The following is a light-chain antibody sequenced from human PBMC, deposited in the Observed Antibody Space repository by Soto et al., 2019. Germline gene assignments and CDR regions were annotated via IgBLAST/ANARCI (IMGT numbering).Light chain of an antibody. CDR2: EAS. V-gene: IGLV2-8*01. J-gene: IGLJ2*01. Sequence: QSALTQPPSASGSPGQSVTISCTGTSRDVGGYNFVSWYQQHPGKAPKLMIYEASKRPSGVPDRFSGSKSGNTASLTVSGIQAEDESDYYCSSYAGSNNLVFGGGTKLTVL. CDR1: SRDVGGYNF. CDR3: SSYAGSNNLV.